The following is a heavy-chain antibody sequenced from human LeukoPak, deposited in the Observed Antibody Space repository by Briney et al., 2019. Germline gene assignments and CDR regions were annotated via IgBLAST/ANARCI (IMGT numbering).Heavy chain of an antibody. D-gene: IGHD3-10*01. V-gene: IGHV3-48*02. CDR1: GFTFSSYS. J-gene: IGHJ4*02. Sequence: GGSLRLSCAASGFTFSSYSMNWVRQAPGKGLEWVSYISSDSRTIYYADSEKGRFTISRDNAKNSLYLQMKSLRDEDTAVYYCARYGSGTSYITNYFDYWGQGTLVTVSS. CDR2: ISSDSRTI. CDR3: ARYGSGTSYITNYFDY.